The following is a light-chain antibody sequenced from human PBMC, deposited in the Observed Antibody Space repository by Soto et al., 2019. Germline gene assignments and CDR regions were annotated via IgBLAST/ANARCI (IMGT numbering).Light chain of an antibody. V-gene: IGKV3-11*01. CDR1: QSVSSY. Sequence: EIFLTQSPPTLSLSPGAIATLSCRASQSVSSYLAWYQQKPGQAPRLLIYDASNRATGIPARFSGSGSGTDFTLTISSLEPEDFAVYYCQQRSNWPWTFGQGTKVDIK. CDR3: QQRSNWPWT. CDR2: DAS. J-gene: IGKJ1*01.